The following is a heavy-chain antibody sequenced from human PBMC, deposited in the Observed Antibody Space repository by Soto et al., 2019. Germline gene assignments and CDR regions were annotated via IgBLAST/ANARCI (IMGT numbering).Heavy chain of an antibody. Sequence: GGSLRLSCAASGFTFSNYAMNWVRPAPGKGLEWVSVISGSGESTYSADFVKGRFTISRDNSKSTLYLQMNSLRAEDTAVYYCAKVFGNIRMPYYFDSWGQGALVTVSS. D-gene: IGHD2-15*01. CDR3: AKVFGNIRMPYYFDS. CDR1: GFTFSNYA. J-gene: IGHJ4*02. V-gene: IGHV3-23*01. CDR2: ISGSGEST.